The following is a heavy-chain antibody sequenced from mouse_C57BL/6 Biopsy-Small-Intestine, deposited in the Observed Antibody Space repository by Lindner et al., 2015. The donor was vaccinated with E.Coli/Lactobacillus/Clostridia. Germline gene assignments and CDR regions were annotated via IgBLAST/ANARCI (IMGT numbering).Heavy chain of an antibody. Sequence: SVKVSCKASGGTFNTYTINWVRQAPGQGLEWMGGIIPIFGTPSYAQKFQGRVTITAETSTSTAYMELSSLRSDDTAVYFCAREYSSGYYYFEYWGQGTLITVSS. CDR1: GGTFNTYT. CDR2: IIPIFGTP. D-gene: IGHD6-1*01. CDR3: AREYSSGYYYFEY. J-gene: IGHJ2*01. V-gene: IGHV1-79*01.